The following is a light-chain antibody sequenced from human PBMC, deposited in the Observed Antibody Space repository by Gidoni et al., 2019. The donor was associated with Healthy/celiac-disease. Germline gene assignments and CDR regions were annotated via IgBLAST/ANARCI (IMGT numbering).Light chain of an antibody. CDR1: QSVSSY. Sequence: EIVLPQSPATLSLSPGERATLSCSASQSVSSYLAWSQQKPGQAPRLLIYYASNRTTGIPARFSGSGSGTDFSLTISSLAPEDFAVYSCQQRSNWPLTFGPGTKVEIK. J-gene: IGKJ3*01. CDR3: QQRSNWPLT. V-gene: IGKV3-11*01. CDR2: YAS.